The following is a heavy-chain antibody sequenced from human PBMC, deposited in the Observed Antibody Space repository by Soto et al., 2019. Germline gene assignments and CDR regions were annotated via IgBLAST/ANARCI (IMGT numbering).Heavy chain of an antibody. CDR3: SHFVRTFEV. D-gene: IGHD3-10*02. Sequence: QITLKESGPSLVKPTQTLTLTCTFSGFSLTTYGVGVGWVRQPPGKALEWLAIIYWDHDQYFSPSLKDRLTISNDTSTTQVFLTMTSRDPVDTATYFCSHFVRTFEVWGHGTVVTVSS. J-gene: IGHJ3*01. CDR2: IYWDHDQ. V-gene: IGHV2-5*02. CDR1: GFSLTTYGVG.